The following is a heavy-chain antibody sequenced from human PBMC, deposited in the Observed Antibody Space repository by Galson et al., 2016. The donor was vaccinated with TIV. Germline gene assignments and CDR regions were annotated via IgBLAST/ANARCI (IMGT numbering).Heavy chain of an antibody. D-gene: IGHD3-22*01. CDR1: GYTFTNYG. J-gene: IGHJ4*02. CDR2: IGTYNGDR. Sequence: SVKVSCKASGYTFTNYGISWVRQAPGQGLEWMGWIGTYNGDRRYAQKFQDRVTMTTDTSTSTAYLELSSLRSEDTAVYYCARDGEVGSSDYDHWGQGTLVSVSS. V-gene: IGHV1-18*01. CDR3: ARDGEVGSSDYDH.